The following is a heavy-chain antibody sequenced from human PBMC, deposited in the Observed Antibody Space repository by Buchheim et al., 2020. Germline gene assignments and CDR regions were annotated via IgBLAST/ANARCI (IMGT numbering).Heavy chain of an antibody. J-gene: IGHJ6*02. Sequence: QVQLQESGPGLVKPSQTLSLTCTVSGGSISSGSYYWSWIRQPAGKGLEWIGRIYTSGSTNYNPSLKSRVTISVDTSKNQFSLKLSSVTAADTAVYYCARTIEYSSSYYYGMDVWGQGTT. CDR2: IYTSGST. V-gene: IGHV4-61*02. CDR3: ARTIEYSSSYYYGMDV. D-gene: IGHD6-6*01. CDR1: GGSISSGSYY.